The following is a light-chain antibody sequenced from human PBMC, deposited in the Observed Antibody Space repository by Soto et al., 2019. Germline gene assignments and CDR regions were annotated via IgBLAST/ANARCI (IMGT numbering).Light chain of an antibody. J-gene: IGKJ1*01. V-gene: IGKV3-20*01. CDR2: GAS. CDR3: QQYINSTWT. Sequence: EVVLTQSPGTLALSPGERATLSCGASQSVGSSYLAWYQQKPGQAPRLLIYGASTRATGIPDRFSGSGSGTEYTLTISRLEPEDFAVYYCQQYINSTWTFGQGTKVDIK. CDR1: QSVGSSY.